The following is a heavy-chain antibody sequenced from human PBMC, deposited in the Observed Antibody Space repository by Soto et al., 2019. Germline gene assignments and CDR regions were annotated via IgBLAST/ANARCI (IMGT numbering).Heavy chain of an antibody. D-gene: IGHD3-22*01. Sequence: SVKVSCKASGFTFTSSAVQWVRQARGQRLEWIGWIVVGSGNTNYAQKFQERVTITRDMSTSTAYMELSSLRSEDTAVYYCAAAMIYYYYYGMDVWGQGTTVTVSS. J-gene: IGHJ6*02. CDR3: AAAMIYYYYYGMDV. CDR1: GFTFTSSA. CDR2: IVVGSGNT. V-gene: IGHV1-58*01.